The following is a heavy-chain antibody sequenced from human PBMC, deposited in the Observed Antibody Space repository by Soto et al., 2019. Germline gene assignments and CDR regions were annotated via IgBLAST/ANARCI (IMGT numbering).Heavy chain of an antibody. V-gene: IGHV1-18*01. Sequence: QVQLVQSGAEVQKPGASVKVSYKTSGYIFNNYGISWVRQAPGQGLEWMGWIYSKEGKINFAQKFQGRVTMTTDTSTSTAYIELRSLRFDDSAVYFCARDIDFDIDFWGQGTLVTVSS. J-gene: IGHJ4*02. CDR2: IYSKEGKI. D-gene: IGHD3-9*01. CDR1: GYIFNNYG. CDR3: ARDIDFDIDF.